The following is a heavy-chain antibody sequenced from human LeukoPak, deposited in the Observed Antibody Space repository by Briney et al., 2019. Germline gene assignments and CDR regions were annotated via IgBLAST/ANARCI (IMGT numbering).Heavy chain of an antibody. CDR2: IIPIFSSA. V-gene: IGHV1-69*05. D-gene: IGHD3-22*01. CDR1: GGSSSRSA. Sequence: SVKVSCKASGGSSSRSAISWVRQAPGQGLEWMGGIIPIFSSANYAQKFQGRVTITKDESTSTAYMELSSLRSEDTAVYYCARSIMIVPPLDVFDIWGQGTLVTVSS. J-gene: IGHJ3*02. CDR3: ARSIMIVPPLDVFDI.